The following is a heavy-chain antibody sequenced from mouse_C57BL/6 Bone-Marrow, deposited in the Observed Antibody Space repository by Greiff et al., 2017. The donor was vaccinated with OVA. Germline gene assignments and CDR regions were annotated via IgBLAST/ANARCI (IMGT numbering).Heavy chain of an antibody. CDR1: GYTFTSYW. CDR2: INPSSGYT. CDR3: ARFTAVVAPYWYFDV. V-gene: IGHV1-7*01. J-gene: IGHJ1*03. Sequence: VQLQQSGAELAKPGASVKLSCKASGYTFTSYWMHWVKQRPGQGLEWIGYINPSSGYTKYNQKFKDKATLTADKSSSTAYMQLSSLTYEDSAVDYCARFTAVVAPYWYFDVWGTGTAVTVSA. D-gene: IGHD1-1*01.